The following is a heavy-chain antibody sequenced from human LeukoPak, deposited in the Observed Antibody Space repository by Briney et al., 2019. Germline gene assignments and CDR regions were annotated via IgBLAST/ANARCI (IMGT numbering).Heavy chain of an antibody. CDR2: ISAYNHNR. Sequence: GASVKVSCKASGYTFTSYAISWVRQAPGQGLEWMGWISAYNHNRNYAQKIQGRVTMTTDTSTNTAYMELRSLRSDDTAVYYCARMDYYYYMDVWGKGTTVTVSS. CDR1: GYTFTSYA. CDR3: ARMDYYYYMDV. V-gene: IGHV1-18*01. J-gene: IGHJ6*03. D-gene: IGHD5-24*01.